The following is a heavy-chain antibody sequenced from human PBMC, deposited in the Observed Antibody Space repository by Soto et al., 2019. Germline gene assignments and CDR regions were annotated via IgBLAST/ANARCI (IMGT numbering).Heavy chain of an antibody. D-gene: IGHD3-3*01. CDR3: ASSTYEFWRGGGTNWFDP. Sequence: QVQLVQSGAEVKKPGASVKVSCKASGYTFTSYDINWVRQATGQGLEWMGWMNPNSGNTGYAQKFQGRVTMTRNTSISTAYMELSSLRSEDTAVYYGASSTYEFWRGGGTNWFDPWGQGTLVTVSS. V-gene: IGHV1-8*01. J-gene: IGHJ5*02. CDR1: GYTFTSYD. CDR2: MNPNSGNT.